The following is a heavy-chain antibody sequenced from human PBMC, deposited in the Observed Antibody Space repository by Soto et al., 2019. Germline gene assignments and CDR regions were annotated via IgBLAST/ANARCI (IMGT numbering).Heavy chain of an antibody. CDR3: AKTPFGDYVEGNWFDP. D-gene: IGHD4-17*01. CDR1: GFTFSSYA. CDR2: ISGSGGST. J-gene: IGHJ5*02. V-gene: IGHV3-23*01. Sequence: VGSLRLSCAASGFTFSSYAMSWVRQAPGKGLEWVSAISGSGGSTYYADSVRGRFTISRDNSKNTLYLQMNSLRAEDTAVYYCAKTPFGDYVEGNWFDPWGQGTLVTVSS.